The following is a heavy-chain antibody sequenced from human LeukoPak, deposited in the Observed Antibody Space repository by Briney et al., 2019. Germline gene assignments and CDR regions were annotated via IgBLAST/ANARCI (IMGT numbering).Heavy chain of an antibody. CDR1: GFTFSDSY. Sequence: GGSLRLSCAASGFTFSDSYMSWIRQAPGRGLEWVSYISGSTTDTNYADSVRGRFTVSRDNAKNALYLQMDSLTVEDTAIYYCIKNTRTPTYWGQGVLVTVSS. CDR3: IKNTRTPTY. D-gene: IGHD1-14*01. CDR2: ISGSTTDT. J-gene: IGHJ4*02. V-gene: IGHV3-11*06.